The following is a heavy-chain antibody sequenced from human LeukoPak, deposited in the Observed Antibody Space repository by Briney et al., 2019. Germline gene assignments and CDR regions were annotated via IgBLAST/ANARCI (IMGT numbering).Heavy chain of an antibody. CDR2: IYTSGST. D-gene: IGHD3/OR15-3a*01. CDR3: ARQTGSGLFILP. V-gene: IGHV4-4*07. Sequence: SETLSLTCTVSGGSISSYYWSWIRQPAGKGLEWIGRIYTSGSTNYNPSLKSQVSISIDTSKNQFSLRLTSVTAVDTAVYYCARQTGSGLFILPGGQGTLVTVSS. J-gene: IGHJ4*02. CDR1: GGSISSYY.